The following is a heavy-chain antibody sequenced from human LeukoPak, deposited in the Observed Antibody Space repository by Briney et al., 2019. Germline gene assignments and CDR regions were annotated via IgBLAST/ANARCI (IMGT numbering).Heavy chain of an antibody. CDR3: AKKDIVVVVAADDY. J-gene: IGHJ4*02. V-gene: IGHV3-53*01. Sequence: GGSLRLSCAASGFTVSSNYMSWVRQAPGKGLEWVSVIYSGGSTYYADSVKGRFTISRDNSKNTLYLQMNSLRAEDTAVYYCAKKDIVVVVAADDYWGQGTLVTVSS. D-gene: IGHD2-15*01. CDR1: GFTVSSNY. CDR2: IYSGGST.